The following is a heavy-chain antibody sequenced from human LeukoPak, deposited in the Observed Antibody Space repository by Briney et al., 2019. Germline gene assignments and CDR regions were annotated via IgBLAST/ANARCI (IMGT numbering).Heavy chain of an antibody. V-gene: IGHV3-7*01. CDR2: IKDDGSDK. CDR1: GFTFSNYW. CDR3: ADLGSRD. D-gene: IGHD3-16*01. Sequence: PGGSLRLSCAASGFTFSNYWMGWVRQAPGKGLEWVANIKDDGSDKYYVDSVKGRFTISRDNAKKSLWLQMNSLRVEDTAMYYCADLGSRDWGQGTLVTVSS. J-gene: IGHJ4*02.